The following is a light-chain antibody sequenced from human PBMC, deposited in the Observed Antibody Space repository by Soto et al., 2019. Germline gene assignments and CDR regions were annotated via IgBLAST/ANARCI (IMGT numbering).Light chain of an antibody. V-gene: IGLV1-44*01. J-gene: IGLJ1*01. Sequence: QSVLTQPPSASGTPGQRVAISCSGSSSNIGSNTVNWYQQLPGTAPKLHIYSENQRPSGVPDRFSGSRSGTSASLAISGLQSEDEADYYCQSYDSSLSGVFGTGTKVTVL. CDR1: SSNIGSNT. CDR3: QSYDSSLSGV. CDR2: SEN.